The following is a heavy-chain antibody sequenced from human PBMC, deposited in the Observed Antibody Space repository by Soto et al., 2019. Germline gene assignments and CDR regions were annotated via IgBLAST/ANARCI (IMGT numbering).Heavy chain of an antibody. Sequence: SETLSLTCAVYGGSFSGYYWSWIRQPPGKGLEWIGEINHSGSTNYNPSLKSRVTISVDTSKNQFSLKLSSVTAADTAVYYCARAHIVATMGAFDIWGQGTMVTVSS. V-gene: IGHV4-34*01. CDR1: GGSFSGYY. CDR2: INHSGST. CDR3: ARAHIVATMGAFDI. J-gene: IGHJ3*02. D-gene: IGHD5-12*01.